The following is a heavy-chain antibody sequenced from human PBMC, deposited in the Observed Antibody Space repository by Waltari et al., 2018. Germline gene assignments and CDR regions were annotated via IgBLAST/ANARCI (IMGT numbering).Heavy chain of an antibody. D-gene: IGHD2-2*01. CDR1: GGATRGQGHY. Sequence: QVQLQESGPGLLEPSGTLSLTCTVSGGATRGQGHYWGWLRQTPGKGLEWIASIYHDGTSYYTPSLKSRVTISVDTSENKFSLKLNSVTAADTAIYYCARPGSSSPYYWFNPWGQGILVTVSS. J-gene: IGHJ5*02. CDR3: ARPGSSSPYYWFNP. CDR2: IYHDGTS. V-gene: IGHV4-39*01.